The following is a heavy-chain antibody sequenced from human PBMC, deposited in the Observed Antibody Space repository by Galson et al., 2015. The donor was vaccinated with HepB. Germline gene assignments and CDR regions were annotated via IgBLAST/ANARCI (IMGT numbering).Heavy chain of an antibody. CDR3: AAAPSHY. D-gene: IGHD2-15*01. V-gene: IGHV3-33*01. J-gene: IGHJ4*02. CDR1: GFTFSSYG. Sequence: SLRLSCAASGFTFSSYGMHWVRQAPGKGLEWVAVIWYDGGNKYYADSVKGRFTISRDNSKNTLYLQMNSLRAEDMAVYYCAAAPSHYWGQGTLVTVSS. CDR2: IWYDGGNK.